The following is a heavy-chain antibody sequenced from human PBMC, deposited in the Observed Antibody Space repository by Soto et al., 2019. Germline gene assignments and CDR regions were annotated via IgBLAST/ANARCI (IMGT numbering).Heavy chain of an antibody. CDR2: INTAGSTK. D-gene: IGHD2-2*01. CDR3: ARDLVEMGFDY. CDR1: GFTFSNFE. V-gene: IGHV3-48*03. J-gene: IGHJ4*02. Sequence: GGSLRLSCVASGFTFSNFEMHWVRQAPGKGLEWVSYINTAGSTKYYAESVKGRFTISGDNARNSLFLQKNSLRAEDTDVYYCARDLVEMGFDYWGQGTLVTVSS.